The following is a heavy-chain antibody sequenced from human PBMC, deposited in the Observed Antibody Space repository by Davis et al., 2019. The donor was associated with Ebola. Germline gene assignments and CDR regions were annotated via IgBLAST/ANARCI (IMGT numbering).Heavy chain of an antibody. V-gene: IGHV5-51*01. CDR3: ARRRRYSSSPYHFDY. D-gene: IGHD6-6*01. J-gene: IGHJ4*02. CDR1: GYSFTSYW. Sequence: GESLKISCKCSGYSFTSYWIVWVRQMPGKGLEWMGIIYPGDSDTRYSPSFQGQVTISADKSISTAYLQWSSLKASDTAMYYCARRRRYSSSPYHFDYWGQGTLVTVSS. CDR2: IYPGDSDT.